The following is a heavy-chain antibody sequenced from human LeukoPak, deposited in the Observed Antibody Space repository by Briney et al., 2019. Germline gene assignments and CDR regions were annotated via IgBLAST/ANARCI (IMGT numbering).Heavy chain of an antibody. V-gene: IGHV3-43*02. Sequence: PGGSLRLSCAASGFTFDNYAMHWVRQVPGKGLEWVSLITGDGGITYYADSVKGRFTISRDNSKNSLYLQMNGLRTEDTALYYCAKVYSGDWYFALWGRGSLVTVSS. CDR3: AKVYSGDWYFAL. CDR1: GFTFDNYA. D-gene: IGHD5-18*01. CDR2: ITGDGGIT. J-gene: IGHJ2*01.